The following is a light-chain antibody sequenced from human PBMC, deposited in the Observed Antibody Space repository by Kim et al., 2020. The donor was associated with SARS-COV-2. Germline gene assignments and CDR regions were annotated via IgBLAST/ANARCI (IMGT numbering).Light chain of an antibody. CDR1: TSTIGAGFR. CDR2: DNN. V-gene: IGLV1-40*01. Sequence: VTIAGTGGTSTIGAGFRVHGYQQLPGTAPKLLIYDNNKRPSGVPDRFSGSRSGTSASLAITGLQAEDEADYYCQSFDISLSTSKVFGGGTKLTVL. CDR3: QSFDISLSTSKV. J-gene: IGLJ2*01.